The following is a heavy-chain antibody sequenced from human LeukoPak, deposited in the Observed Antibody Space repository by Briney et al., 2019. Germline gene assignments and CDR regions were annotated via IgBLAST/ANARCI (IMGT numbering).Heavy chain of an antibody. CDR3: ARDIVVVVAATHLYYYYGMDV. J-gene: IGHJ6*02. Sequence: SETLSLTCAVYGGSFSGYYWSWIRQPPGKGLEWIGEINHSGSTNYNPSLKSRVTISVDTSKNQFSLKLSSVTAADTAVYYCARDIVVVVAATHLYYYYGMDVWGQGTTVTVSS. CDR1: GGSFSGYY. CDR2: INHSGST. V-gene: IGHV4-34*01. D-gene: IGHD2-15*01.